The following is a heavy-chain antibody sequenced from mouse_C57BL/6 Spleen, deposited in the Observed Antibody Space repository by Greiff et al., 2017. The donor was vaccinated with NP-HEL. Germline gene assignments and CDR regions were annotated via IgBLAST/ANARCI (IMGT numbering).Heavy chain of an antibody. Sequence: QVHVKQSGAELVKPGASVKISCKASGYAFSSYWMNWVKQRPGKGLEWIGQIYPGDGDTNYNGKFKGKATLTADKSSSTAYMQLSSLTSEDSAVYFCARSLYPYYAMDYWGQGTSVTVSS. J-gene: IGHJ4*01. CDR2: IYPGDGDT. V-gene: IGHV1-80*01. D-gene: IGHD2-1*01. CDR3: ARSLYPYYAMDY. CDR1: GYAFSSYW.